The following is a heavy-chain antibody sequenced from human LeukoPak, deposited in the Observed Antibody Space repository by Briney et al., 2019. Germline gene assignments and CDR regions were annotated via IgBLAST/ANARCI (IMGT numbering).Heavy chain of an antibody. D-gene: IGHD7-27*01. CDR1: GFPFGTYG. V-gene: IGHV3-23*01. Sequence: GGSLRLSCGAPGFPFGTYGMTWVRQAPGKGPEWVSGITGSSWTYYADSVRGRFTISRDNSKNPLHLQMNNLTADDTAIYYCARELVSLGTGYFDLWGRGTLVTVSS. CDR2: ITGSSWT. CDR3: ARELVSLGTGYFDL. J-gene: IGHJ2*01.